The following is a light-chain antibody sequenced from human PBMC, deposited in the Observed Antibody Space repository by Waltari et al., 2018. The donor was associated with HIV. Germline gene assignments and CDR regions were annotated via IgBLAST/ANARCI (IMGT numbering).Light chain of an antibody. CDR1: HDIINY. J-gene: IGKJ1*01. Sequence: DIQMTQSPSSLSASVGDSVTITCQASHDIINYLNWYQQKPGKAPKLLIYDASNLEAGVPSRFSGSGSGTDFTFAISSLQPEDIATYYCQHDENLTWTFGQGTKVEI. CDR2: DAS. CDR3: QHDENLTWT. V-gene: IGKV1-33*01.